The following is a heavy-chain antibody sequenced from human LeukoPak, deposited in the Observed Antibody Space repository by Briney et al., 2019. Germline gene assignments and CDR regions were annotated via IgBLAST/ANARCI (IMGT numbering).Heavy chain of an antibody. D-gene: IGHD3-9*01. CDR1: GYTFTDYY. J-gene: IGHJ4*02. CDR3: ARVGILTGYYLSDY. V-gene: IGHV1-2*02. Sequence: ASVKVSCKASGYTFTDYYMHWVRQAPGQGLEWMGWINPNSGGTNYAQKFQGRVTMTRDTSISTAYMDLSRLRSDDTAVYYCARVGILTGYYLSDYWGQGTLVTVSS. CDR2: INPNSGGT.